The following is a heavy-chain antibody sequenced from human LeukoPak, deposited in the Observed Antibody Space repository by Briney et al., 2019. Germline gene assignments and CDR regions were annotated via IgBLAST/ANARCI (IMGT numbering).Heavy chain of an antibody. V-gene: IGHV3-7*01. D-gene: IGHD6-19*01. CDR2: IKQDGSEK. CDR3: ARDFGARGWFDY. CDR1: GFTFSSRDW. J-gene: IGHJ4*02. Sequence: PGGSLRLSCVASGFTFSSRDWMTWVRQAPGKGLEWVANIKQDGSEKNYVDSVKGRFTISRDNAKNSLYLQMNSLRAEDTAVYYCARDFGARGWFDYWGQGTLVTVSS.